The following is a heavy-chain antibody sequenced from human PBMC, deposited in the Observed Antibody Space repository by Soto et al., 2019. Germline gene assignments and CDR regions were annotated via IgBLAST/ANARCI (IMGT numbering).Heavy chain of an antibody. CDR2: ISDSATTM. Sequence: GGSLRLSCAASGFTFSDYYMSWVRQAPGKGLEWISHISDSATTMYYADSVKGRFTISRDNARKSLFLHMNSLRAEDTAVYYCARDTAFISSGLFNPWGQGTLVTVSS. V-gene: IGHV3-11*01. D-gene: IGHD3-22*01. CDR3: ARDTAFISSGLFNP. CDR1: GFTFSDYY. J-gene: IGHJ5*02.